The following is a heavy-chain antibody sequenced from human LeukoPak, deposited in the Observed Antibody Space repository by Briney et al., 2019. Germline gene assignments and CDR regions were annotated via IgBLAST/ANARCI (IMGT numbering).Heavy chain of an antibody. CDR2: ISYDGGSNK. CDR3: AREERGHLVGY. Sequence: SGRSLRLSCAASGFTFSGYAMHWVRQAPGKGLEWVALISYDGGSNKYYADSVKGRFTISRDNCKSTLCLQMNRLRAEDTAVYYCAREERGHLVGYWGQGTLVTVSS. D-gene: IGHD6-6*01. CDR1: GFTFSGYA. J-gene: IGHJ4*02. V-gene: IGHV3-30-3*01.